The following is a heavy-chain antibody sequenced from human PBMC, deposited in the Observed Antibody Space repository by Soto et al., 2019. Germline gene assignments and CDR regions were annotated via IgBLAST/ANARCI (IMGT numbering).Heavy chain of an antibody. CDR2: INHSGST. CDR3: ARGSTNHRFYYYGMDV. J-gene: IGHJ6*02. CDR1: GGSFSGYY. V-gene: IGHV4-34*01. Sequence: PSETLSLTCAVYGGSFSGYYWSWIRQPPGKGLEWIGEINHSGSTNYNPSLKSRVTISVDTSKNQFSLKLSSVTAADTAVYHCARGSTNHRFYYYGMDVWGQGTTVT. D-gene: IGHD2-8*01.